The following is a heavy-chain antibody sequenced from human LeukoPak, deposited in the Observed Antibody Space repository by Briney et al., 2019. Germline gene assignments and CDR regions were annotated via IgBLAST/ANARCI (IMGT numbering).Heavy chain of an antibody. CDR2: INHSGST. Sequence: SETLSLTCAVYGGSFSGYYWSWIRQPPGKGLEWTGEINHSGSTNYNPSLKSRVTISVDTSKNQFSLKLSSVTAADTAVYYCARGSLIRSRSPTNWFDPWGQGTLVTVSS. CDR3: ARGSLIRSRSPTNWFDP. CDR1: GGSFSGYY. V-gene: IGHV4-34*01. J-gene: IGHJ5*02. D-gene: IGHD3-10*01.